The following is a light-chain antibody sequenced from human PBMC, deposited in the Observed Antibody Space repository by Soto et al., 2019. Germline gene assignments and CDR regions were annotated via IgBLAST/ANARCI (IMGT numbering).Light chain of an antibody. V-gene: IGKV3-15*01. CDR2: GSS. CDR1: QSVSSK. CDR3: QQYNNWLWT. Sequence: EIVMTQSPATLSVSPGERATLSCRASQSVSSKVAWYQQKPGQAPRLLIYGSSTRATGIPARFSRSGSGTQLTLTIRSLQSEDFAVYYCQQYNNWLWTFGQGTKVEI. J-gene: IGKJ1*01.